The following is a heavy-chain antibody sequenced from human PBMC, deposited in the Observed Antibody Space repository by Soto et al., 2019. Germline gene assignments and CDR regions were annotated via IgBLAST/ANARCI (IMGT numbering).Heavy chain of an antibody. V-gene: IGHV3-30-3*01. CDR1: GFTFSSYA. Sequence: GGSLRLSCAASGFTFSSYAMHWVRQAPGKGLEWVAVISYDGSNKYYADSVKGRFTISRDNSKNTLYLQMNSLRAEDTAVYYCARALLRYFDWSAPYYYYYYGMDVWGQGTTVTVSS. CDR3: ARALLRYFDWSAPYYYYYYGMDV. J-gene: IGHJ6*02. D-gene: IGHD3-9*01. CDR2: ISYDGSNK.